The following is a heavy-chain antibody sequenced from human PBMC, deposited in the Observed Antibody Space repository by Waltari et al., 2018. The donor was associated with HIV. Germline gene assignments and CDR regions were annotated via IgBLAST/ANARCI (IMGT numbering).Heavy chain of an antibody. CDR2: IIPILGIS. CDR1: GGTFSSYA. J-gene: IGHJ4*02. CDR3: ARADYNWNYCDY. V-gene: IGHV1-69*04. D-gene: IGHD1-20*01. Sequence: QVQLVQSGAEVKKPGSSVKVSCKASGGTFSSYAISWVRRAPGQGLEWMGRIIPILGISNYAQKFQGRVTITADKSTSTAYMELSSLRSEDTAVYYCARADYNWNYCDYWGQGTLVTVSS.